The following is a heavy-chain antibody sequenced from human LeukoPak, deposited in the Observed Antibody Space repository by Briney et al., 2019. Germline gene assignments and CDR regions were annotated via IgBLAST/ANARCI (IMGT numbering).Heavy chain of an antibody. CDR1: GFTFGDYA. CDR3: TRVVPAAHYGMDV. J-gene: IGHJ6*02. V-gene: IGHV3-49*04. CDR2: IRSKAYGGTT. Sequence: GGSLRLSCTASGFTFGDYAMSWVRQAPGKGLEWVGFIRSKAYGGTTEYAASVKGRFTISRDDSKSIAYPQMNSLKTEDTAVYYCTRVVPAAHYGMDVWGQGTTVTVSS. D-gene: IGHD2-2*01.